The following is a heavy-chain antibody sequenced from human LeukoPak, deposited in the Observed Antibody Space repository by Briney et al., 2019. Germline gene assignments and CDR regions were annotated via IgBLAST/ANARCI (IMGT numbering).Heavy chain of an antibody. J-gene: IGHJ4*02. V-gene: IGHV3-11*04. Sequence: GGSLRLSCEASGVTISHYYMSWIRQAPGKGLQWLAYISDGGTTIFYADSGEGRFTISRDNARNSVYLQLNSLTAEDTAVYYCARVGKVGATGALDIWGQETPVAVSS. CDR2: ISDGGTTI. CDR1: GVTISHYY. CDR3: ARVGKVGATGALDI. D-gene: IGHD1-26*01.